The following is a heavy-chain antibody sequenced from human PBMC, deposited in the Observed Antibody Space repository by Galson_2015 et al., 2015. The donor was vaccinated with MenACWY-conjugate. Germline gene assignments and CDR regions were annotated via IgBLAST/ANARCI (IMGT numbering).Heavy chain of an antibody. D-gene: IGHD2-2*02. J-gene: IGHJ4*02. V-gene: IGHV3-23*01. CDR2: VSGSGGST. Sequence: SLRLSCAASGFTFSSYAMSWVRQAPGRGLERVSTVSGSGGSTYYADSVKGRFTISRDNSKNTLYLQMNSLRAEDTAVYFCAKVPASIKRIYFDCWGQGTLVTVSS. CDR3: AKVPASIKRIYFDC. CDR1: GFTFSSYA.